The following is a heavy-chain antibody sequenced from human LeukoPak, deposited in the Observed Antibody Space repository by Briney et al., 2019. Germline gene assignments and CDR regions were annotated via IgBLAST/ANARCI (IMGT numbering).Heavy chain of an antibody. D-gene: IGHD7-27*01. CDR2: IYYSGST. CDR1: GGSISSSSYY. J-gene: IGHJ4*02. Sequence: SETLSLTCTVSGGSISSSSYYWGWIRQPPGKGLEWIGSIYYSGSTYYNPSLKSRVTISVDTSKNQFSLKLSSVTAADTAVYYCATNTGTVFDYWGQGALVTVSS. CDR3: ATNTGTVFDY. V-gene: IGHV4-39*07.